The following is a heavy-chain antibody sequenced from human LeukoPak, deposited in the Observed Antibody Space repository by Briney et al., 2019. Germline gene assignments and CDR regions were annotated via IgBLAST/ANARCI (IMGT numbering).Heavy chain of an antibody. CDR3: AREGRQDYVYFDH. CDR2: INYSGST. D-gene: IGHD4-17*01. CDR1: GGSISSYS. J-gene: IGHJ4*02. Sequence: PSETLSDTCTVSGGSISSYSWSWIRPRPRKGLEWIWYINYSGSTNYNPSLMRPVTMSVDTSKNQFSLKLSSVTAAETAMYCCAREGRQDYVYFDHWGQGSLVTVSS. V-gene: IGHV4-59*01.